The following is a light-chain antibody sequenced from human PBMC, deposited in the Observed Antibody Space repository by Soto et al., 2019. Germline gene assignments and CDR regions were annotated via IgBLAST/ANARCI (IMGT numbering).Light chain of an antibody. CDR2: KAS. V-gene: IGKV1-5*03. CDR3: QQYNSYWT. CDR1: QSISSW. Sequence: DIQMTPSPSTLSASVGDRVTITCRASQSISSWLAWYQQKPGKAPKLLIYKASSLESGVPSRFSGRGSGTEFTLTISSLQPDGFATYYCQQYNSYWTFGQGTKVEIK. J-gene: IGKJ1*01.